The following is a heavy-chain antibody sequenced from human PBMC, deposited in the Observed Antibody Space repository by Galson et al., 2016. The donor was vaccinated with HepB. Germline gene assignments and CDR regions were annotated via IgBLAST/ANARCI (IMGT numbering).Heavy chain of an antibody. Sequence: SLRLSCAASGITFSASAMHWVRQASGKGLEWVGRIRSKPNNYATSYGASLKGRFTISRDDSKNTAYLQISSLKTEDTAVYYCASHACTVYRSSLFYWGQGCLVTVSS. CDR3: ASHACTVYRSSLFY. J-gene: IGHJ4*02. V-gene: IGHV3-73*01. CDR1: GITFSASA. CDR2: IRSKPNNYAT. D-gene: IGHD6-6*01.